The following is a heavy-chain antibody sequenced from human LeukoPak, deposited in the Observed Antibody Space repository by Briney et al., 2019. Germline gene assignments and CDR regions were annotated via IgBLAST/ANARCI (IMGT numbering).Heavy chain of an antibody. D-gene: IGHD5-18*01. CDR3: ARDRVGYSYGYIDY. J-gene: IGHJ4*02. CDR2: ISSSSSTI. CDR1: GFTFSSYS. Sequence: GGSLRLSCAASGFTFSSYSMNWVRQAPGKGLEWVSYISSSSSTIYYADSVEGRFTISRDNAKNSLYLQMNSLRDEDTAVYYCARDRVGYSYGYIDYWGQGTLVTVSS. V-gene: IGHV3-48*02.